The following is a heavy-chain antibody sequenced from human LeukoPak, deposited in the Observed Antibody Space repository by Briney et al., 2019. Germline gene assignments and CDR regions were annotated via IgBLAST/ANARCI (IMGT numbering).Heavy chain of an antibody. Sequence: ASVKVSCKASGYTFTGYYMHWVRQAPGQGLEWMGWINSNSGGTNYAQKFQGRVTMTRDTSISTAYMELSRLRSDDTAVYYCAREWEAYFISVDYWGQGTLVTVSS. CDR2: INSNSGGT. CDR3: AREWEAYFISVDY. J-gene: IGHJ4*02. CDR1: GYTFTGYY. V-gene: IGHV1-2*02. D-gene: IGHD2-21*01.